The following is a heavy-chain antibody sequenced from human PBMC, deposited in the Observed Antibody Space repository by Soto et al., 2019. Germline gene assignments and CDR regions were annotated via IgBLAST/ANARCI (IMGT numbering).Heavy chain of an antibody. CDR1: GFTFSSYA. CDR2: ISGSGGST. J-gene: IGHJ4*02. CDR3: AKNVGAVDTAMSDMIVVTYFDY. Sequence: EVQLLESGGGLVQPGGSLRLSCAASGFTFSSYAMSWVRQAPGKGLEWVSAISGSGGSTYYADSVKGRFTISRDNSKNTLYLQMNSLRAEDTAVYYCAKNVGAVDTAMSDMIVVTYFDYWGQGTLVTVSS. V-gene: IGHV3-23*01. D-gene: IGHD5-18*01.